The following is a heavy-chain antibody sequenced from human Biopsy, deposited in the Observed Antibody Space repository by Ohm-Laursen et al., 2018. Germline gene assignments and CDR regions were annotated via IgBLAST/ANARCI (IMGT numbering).Heavy chain of an antibody. CDR1: GDSISSYY. Sequence: GTLSLTCTVSGDSISSYYWSWIRQPPGKGLEWIGYVYYTGSTDYNPSLQSRVTISVDTSKNHFSLRLRSVTPADTAIYYCARDRGYYSDRTVPGYFDLWGQGTQVIVSS. CDR2: VYYTGST. J-gene: IGHJ5*02. D-gene: IGHD3-22*01. V-gene: IGHV4-59*01. CDR3: ARDRGYYSDRTVPGYFDL.